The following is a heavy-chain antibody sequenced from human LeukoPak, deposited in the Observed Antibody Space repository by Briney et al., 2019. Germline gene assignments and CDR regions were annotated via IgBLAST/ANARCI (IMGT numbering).Heavy chain of an antibody. D-gene: IGHD3-10*01. CDR1: GFTFSSYW. Sequence: GGSLRLSCAASGFTFSSYWMHWVRHAPGKGLVWVSRINSDAGRTDYADSVKGRFTISRDNTKNTLYLQMNSLRAEDTAVYYCARDYYTSGSPNDYWGQGTLVTVSS. CDR2: INSDAGRT. V-gene: IGHV3-74*01. CDR3: ARDYYTSGSPNDY. J-gene: IGHJ4*02.